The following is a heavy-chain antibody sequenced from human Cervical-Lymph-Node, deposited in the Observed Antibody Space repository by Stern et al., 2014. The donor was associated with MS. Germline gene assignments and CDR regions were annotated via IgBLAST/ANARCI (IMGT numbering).Heavy chain of an antibody. CDR2: ISVSGNT. Sequence: QVQLQESGPGLVKPSETLSLTCTVSGASITSYYWSWIRQPAGKGLEWFGLISVSGNTTYKPSLRRRVTLSVATSKSQVSLKLRSVTAADTAVYYCAKGDSNFGDWGQGTLVTVSS. J-gene: IGHJ4*02. V-gene: IGHV4-4*07. D-gene: IGHD4-11*01. CDR1: GASITSYY. CDR3: AKGDSNFGD.